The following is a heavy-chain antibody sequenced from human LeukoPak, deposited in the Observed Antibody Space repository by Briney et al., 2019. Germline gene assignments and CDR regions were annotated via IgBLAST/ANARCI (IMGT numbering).Heavy chain of an antibody. Sequence: EGSLRLSCEVSGFTFSVYSMNWVCQAPGEGLQWVASISSDGVYTYYADSVKGRFTISRDNAKDSLYLQMVTLRAEDTAVYYCARDILGGVGNWFDPWGQGTLVTVSS. J-gene: IGHJ5*02. CDR2: ISSDGVYT. D-gene: IGHD3-3*02. V-gene: IGHV3-21*01. CDR3: ARDILGGVGNWFDP. CDR1: GFTFSVYS.